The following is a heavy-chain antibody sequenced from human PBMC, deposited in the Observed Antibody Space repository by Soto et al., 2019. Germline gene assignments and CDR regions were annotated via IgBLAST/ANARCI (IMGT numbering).Heavy chain of an antibody. V-gene: IGHV4-30-4*01. Sequence: SETPSLTCTVSGGSISSGDYYWSWIRQPPGKGLEWIGYIYYSGSTYYNPSLKSRVTISVDTSKNQFSLKLSSVTAADTAVYYCALWFGELFPTNWFDPWGQGTLVTVSS. CDR1: GGSISSGDYY. J-gene: IGHJ5*02. CDR3: ALWFGELFPTNWFDP. D-gene: IGHD3-10*01. CDR2: IYYSGST.